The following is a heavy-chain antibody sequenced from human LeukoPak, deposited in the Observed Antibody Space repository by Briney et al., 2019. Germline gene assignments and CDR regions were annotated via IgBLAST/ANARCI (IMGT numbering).Heavy chain of an antibody. CDR1: GYTFKNYY. V-gene: IGHV1-46*02. Sequence: VASVKVSCKASGYTFKNYYMHWVRQAPGQGLEWMGIINPSGGSTSYAQKFQGRVTMTRDTSTSTVYMELSSLRSEDTAVYYCARGVEWLPFDYWGQGTLVTVSS. CDR2: INPSGGST. J-gene: IGHJ4*02. D-gene: IGHD3-3*01. CDR3: ARGVEWLPFDY.